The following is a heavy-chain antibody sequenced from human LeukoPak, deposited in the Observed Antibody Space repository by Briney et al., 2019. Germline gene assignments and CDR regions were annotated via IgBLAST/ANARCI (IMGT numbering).Heavy chain of an antibody. Sequence: GGSLRLSCAASGFTFSSYEMNWVRQAPGKGLEWVSYISSSGSTIYYADSVKGRFTISRDNAKNSLYLQMNSLRAEDTAVYYCARDQDYGDGFWSDPWGQGTLVTVSS. J-gene: IGHJ5*02. D-gene: IGHD4-17*01. CDR3: ARDQDYGDGFWSDP. V-gene: IGHV3-48*03. CDR2: ISSSGSTI. CDR1: GFTFSSYE.